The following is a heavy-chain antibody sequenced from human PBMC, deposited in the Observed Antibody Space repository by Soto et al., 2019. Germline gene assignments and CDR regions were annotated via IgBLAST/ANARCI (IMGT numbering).Heavy chain of an antibody. V-gene: IGHV3-30*18. CDR1: GFTFRCYG. Sequence: GGALRPSYPRSGFTFRCYGMHWVRQAPGKGLEWVAVISYDGSNKYYADSVKGRFTISRDNSKNTLYLQMNSLRAEDTAVYYCAKDFYGSGRNYYYYYMDVWGKGTTVTVSS. J-gene: IGHJ6*03. CDR2: ISYDGSNK. CDR3: AKDFYGSGRNYYYYYMDV. D-gene: IGHD3-10*01.